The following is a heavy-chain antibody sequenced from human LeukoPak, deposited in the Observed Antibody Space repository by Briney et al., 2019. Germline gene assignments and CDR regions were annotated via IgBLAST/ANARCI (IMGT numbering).Heavy chain of an antibody. Sequence: GGSLRLSCAASGFTFSSYSMNWVRQAPGRGLEWVSYISSSSSTINYADSVRGRFTISRDNAKNSLYLQMNSLRAEDTAVYYCAREWGSIDYWGQGTLVTVSS. CDR2: ISSSSSTI. V-gene: IGHV3-48*01. CDR1: GFTFSSYS. CDR3: AREWGSIDY. J-gene: IGHJ4*02. D-gene: IGHD7-27*01.